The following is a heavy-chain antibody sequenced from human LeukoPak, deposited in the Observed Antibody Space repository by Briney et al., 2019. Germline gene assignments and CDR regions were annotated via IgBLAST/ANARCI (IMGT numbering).Heavy chain of an antibody. CDR2: INPNSGGT. J-gene: IGHJ4*02. Sequence: GASVKVSCKASGYTFTGYYMHWLRQAPGQGLEWMGRINPNSGGTNYAQKFQGRVTMTRDTSISTAYMELSRLRSDDTAVYYCAREGGDIYYGDYEFDYWGQGTLVTVSS. CDR3: AREGGDIYYGDYEFDY. D-gene: IGHD4-17*01. CDR1: GYTFTGYY. V-gene: IGHV1-2*06.